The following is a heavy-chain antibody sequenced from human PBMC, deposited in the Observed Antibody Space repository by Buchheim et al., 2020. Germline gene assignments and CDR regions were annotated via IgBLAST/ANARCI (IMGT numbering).Heavy chain of an antibody. CDR3: ARDLSYYYDSSGTNY. V-gene: IGHV3-48*03. CDR1: GFTFISYE. CDR2: ISSSGRTR. J-gene: IGHJ4*02. Sequence: EAQLVESGGGLVQPGGALRLPCAASGFTFISYEMNWVRQAPGKGREWVAYISSSGRTRYYADSVKGRLTISRDNAKNSMYMPMNSLRAEDTAVYYCARDLSYYYDSSGTNYWGQGTL. D-gene: IGHD3-22*01.